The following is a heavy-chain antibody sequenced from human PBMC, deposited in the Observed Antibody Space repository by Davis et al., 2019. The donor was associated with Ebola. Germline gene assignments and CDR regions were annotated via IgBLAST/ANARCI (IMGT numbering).Heavy chain of an antibody. D-gene: IGHD3-10*01. Sequence: GESLKISCAASGFTFSGSAMHWVRQASGKGLEWVGRISSKANSYATAYAASVKGRFTISRDDSKNTAYLQMNSLKTEDTAVYYCTALITMVRGVAPDYYYGMDVWGQGTTVTVSS. CDR1: GFTFSGSA. J-gene: IGHJ6*02. V-gene: IGHV3-73*01. CDR2: ISSKANSYAT. CDR3: TALITMVRGVAPDYYYGMDV.